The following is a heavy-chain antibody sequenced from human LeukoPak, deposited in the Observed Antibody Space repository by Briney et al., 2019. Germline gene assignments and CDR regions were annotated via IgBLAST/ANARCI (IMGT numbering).Heavy chain of an antibody. CDR2: ISFDGTHD. CDR1: GFTFSSYA. Sequence: GGSLRLSCAASGFTFSSYAIHWVRQAPGKGLEWVAVISFDGTHDFYADSVKGRFTISRDNSKNTLYLQMNSLRADDTAVYYCARDPKQLWSFDYWGQGTLVTVSS. CDR3: ARDPKQLWSFDY. J-gene: IGHJ4*02. V-gene: IGHV3-30*04. D-gene: IGHD5-18*01.